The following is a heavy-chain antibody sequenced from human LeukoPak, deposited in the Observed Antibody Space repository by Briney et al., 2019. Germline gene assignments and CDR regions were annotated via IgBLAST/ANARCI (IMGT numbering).Heavy chain of an antibody. CDR2: IYYSGST. D-gene: IGHD3-10*01. CDR1: DGSIISSSYY. Sequence: SETLSLTCTVSDGSIISSSYYWGWIRQPPGKGLEWIGSIYYSGSTSYNPSLKSRVTISVDTSKNQFSLKLSSVTAADTAVYYCAPYYYGSGRHYNWFDPWGQGTLVTVSS. V-gene: IGHV4-39*07. CDR3: APYYYGSGRHYNWFDP. J-gene: IGHJ5*02.